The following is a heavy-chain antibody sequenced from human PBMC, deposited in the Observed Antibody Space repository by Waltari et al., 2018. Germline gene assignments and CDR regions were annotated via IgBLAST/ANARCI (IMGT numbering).Heavy chain of an antibody. J-gene: IGHJ4*02. Sequence: EVQLVESGGGLVQPGGSLRLSCAASGFTVSSNYMSWVRQAPGKGRGWGSVIYSGGSTYYADSVKGRFTISRDNSKNTLYLQMNSLRAEDTAVYDCARVYFSSGRDYWGQGTLVTVSS. CDR3: ARVYFSSGRDY. D-gene: IGHD6-19*01. CDR2: IYSGGST. V-gene: IGHV3-66*02. CDR1: GFTVSSNY.